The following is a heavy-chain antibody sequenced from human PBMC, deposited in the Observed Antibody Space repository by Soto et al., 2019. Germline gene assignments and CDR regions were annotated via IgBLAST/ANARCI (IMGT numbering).Heavy chain of an antibody. Sequence: PSETLSLTCTVSGDSMNTYHWRWIRQPAGKGLEWIGHVHSSGSTNYNPSLKSRVTMSVDTSKNQFSLRLMSVTAADTAVYYCARDQGVAAACITRFDPWGQGSRVTVSS. D-gene: IGHD6-13*01. J-gene: IGHJ5*02. CDR3: ARDQGVAAACITRFDP. V-gene: IGHV4-4*07. CDR2: VHSSGST. CDR1: GDSMNTYH.